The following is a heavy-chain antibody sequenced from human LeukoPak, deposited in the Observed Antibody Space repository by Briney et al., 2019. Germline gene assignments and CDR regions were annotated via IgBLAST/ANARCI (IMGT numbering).Heavy chain of an antibody. CDR3: TRDQVAANYYYYGMDV. Sequence: PGGSLRLSCAASGFTVSSNYMSWVRQAPGKGLEWVSSITGSSGYIYYADSVKGRFTISRDNAKNSLYLQMNSLRAEDTAVYYCTRDQVAANYYYYGMDVWGQGTTVTVSS. J-gene: IGHJ6*02. D-gene: IGHD2-15*01. V-gene: IGHV3-21*01. CDR1: GFTVSSNY. CDR2: ITGSSGYI.